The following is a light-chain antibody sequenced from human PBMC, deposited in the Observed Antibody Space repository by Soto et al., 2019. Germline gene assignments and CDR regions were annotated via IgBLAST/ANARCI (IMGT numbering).Light chain of an antibody. J-gene: IGKJ1*01. V-gene: IGKV1-5*01. CDR3: QQYHGYSLT. CDR2: DAS. CDR1: QTISSW. Sequence: DIQMTQSPSTLSGSVGDRVTITCRASQTISSWLAWYQQKPGKAPKVMIYDASSLGSGVPSRFSGSGSETEFILTISGLQPDDFATYYCQQYHGYSLTFGQGTKVDI.